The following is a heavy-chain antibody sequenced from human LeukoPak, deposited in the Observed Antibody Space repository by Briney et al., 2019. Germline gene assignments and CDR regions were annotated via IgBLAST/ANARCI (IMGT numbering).Heavy chain of an antibody. D-gene: IGHD5-24*01. Sequence: GGSLRLSCAASGFTFSSYGMNWVRQAPGKGLEWVSSISSSSSYIYYADSVKGRFTISRDNAKNSLYLQMNSLRAEDTAVYYCAREMATPGGFDYWGQGTLVTVSS. V-gene: IGHV3-21*01. J-gene: IGHJ4*02. CDR1: GFTFSSYG. CDR2: ISSSSSYI. CDR3: AREMATPGGFDY.